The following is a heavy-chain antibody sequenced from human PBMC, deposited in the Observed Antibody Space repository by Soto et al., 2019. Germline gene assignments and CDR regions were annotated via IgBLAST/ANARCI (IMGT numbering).Heavy chain of an antibody. V-gene: IGHV4-4*07. CDR2: IDTSGNT. CDR3: ARYSSNWFQTEGMDV. Sequence: SETLSLTCTVSGGSISTYYWSWIRQPAGKGLEWIGRIDTSGNTNYNPSLKSRGTMSVDTSKKQFSLKLTSVTAADTAVYYWARYSSNWFQTEGMDVWGQGTTVTVSS. CDR1: GGSISTYY. D-gene: IGHD6-13*01. J-gene: IGHJ6*02.